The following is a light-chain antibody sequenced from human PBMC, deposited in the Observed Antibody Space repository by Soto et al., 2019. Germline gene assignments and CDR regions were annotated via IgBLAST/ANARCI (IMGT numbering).Light chain of an antibody. CDR2: EVS. CDR1: SSDIGSYNY. Sequence: QSALTQPASVSGSPGQSITISCTGTSSDIGSYNYVSWYQHHPGRVPKLMISEVSNRPSGVSNRFSGSKSGNTASLTISGLQAEDEAEYYCSSYTNINTRACVFGTGTKLTVL. CDR3: SSYTNINTRACV. V-gene: IGLV2-14*01. J-gene: IGLJ1*01.